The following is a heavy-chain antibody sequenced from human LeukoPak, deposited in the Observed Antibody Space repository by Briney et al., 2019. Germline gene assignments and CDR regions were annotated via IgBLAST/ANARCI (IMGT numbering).Heavy chain of an antibody. CDR1: GFTFSGYS. CDR3: TREVGAIDY. CDR2: ISSGSSTI. V-gene: IGHV3-48*04. D-gene: IGHD1-26*01. Sequence: PGGSLRFSGAVSGFTFSGYSMNWVGQAPGKGREGISYISSGSSTIYYADSVKGRFTMSRDNAKNSLYLQMNSLRAEDTAVYYCTREVGAIDYWGQGTLVTVSS. J-gene: IGHJ4*02.